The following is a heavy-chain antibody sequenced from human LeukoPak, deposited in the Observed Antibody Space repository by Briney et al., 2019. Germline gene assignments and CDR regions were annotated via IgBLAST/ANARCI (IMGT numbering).Heavy chain of an antibody. J-gene: IGHJ4*02. CDR2: IYSGGST. D-gene: IGHD6-13*01. CDR1: GFTVSSNY. Sequence: GGSLRLSCAASGFTVSSNYMSWVRQAPGKGLEWVSVIYSGGSTYYADSVKGRFTISRDNSKNTLYLQMNSLRAEDTAVYYCAKWIAAAGLDYWGQGTLVTVSS. CDR3: AKWIAAAGLDY. V-gene: IGHV3-53*05.